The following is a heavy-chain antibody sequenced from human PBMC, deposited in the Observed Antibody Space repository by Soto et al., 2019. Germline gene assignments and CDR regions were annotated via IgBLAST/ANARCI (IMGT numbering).Heavy chain of an antibody. J-gene: IGHJ3*02. Sequence: PGGSLRLSCAASGFTFSSYAMSWVRQAPGKGLEWVSAISGSGGSTYYADSVKGRFTISRGNSKNTLYLQMNSLRAEDTAVYYCANLGEGGIAAAGTLDAFDIWGQGTMVTVSS. CDR1: GFTFSSYA. D-gene: IGHD6-13*01. V-gene: IGHV3-23*01. CDR3: ANLGEGGIAAAGTLDAFDI. CDR2: ISGSGGST.